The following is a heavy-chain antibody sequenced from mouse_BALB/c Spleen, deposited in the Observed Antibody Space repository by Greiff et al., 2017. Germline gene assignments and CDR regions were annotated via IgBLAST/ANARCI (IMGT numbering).Heavy chain of an antibody. Sequence: EVKLMESGGGLVQPGGSRKLSCAASGFTFSSFGMHWVRQAPEKGLEWVAYISSGSSTIYYADTVKGRFTISRDNPKNTLFLQMTSLRSEHTAMYYCARYLLDYWGQGTSVTVSS. J-gene: IGHJ4*01. CDR2: ISSGSSTI. CDR3: ARYLLDY. V-gene: IGHV5-17*02. CDR1: GFTFSSFG.